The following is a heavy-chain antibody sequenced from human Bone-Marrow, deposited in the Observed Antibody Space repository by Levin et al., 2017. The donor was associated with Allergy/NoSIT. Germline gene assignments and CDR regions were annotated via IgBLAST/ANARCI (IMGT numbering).Heavy chain of an antibody. V-gene: IGHV3-23*01. J-gene: IGHJ2*01. CDR1: GFTFRNYV. CDR2: VSGSGDST. CDR3: AQDPDYGDYSSYWYFGL. D-gene: IGHD4-17*01. Sequence: GGSLRLSCVVSGFTFRNYVVSWVRQVPGKGLEWVSSVSGSGDSTYYADSVRGRFTISRDNSKNTLYLQMNSLRAEDTAVDYCAQDPDYGDYSSYWYFGLWGRGTLVTVSS.